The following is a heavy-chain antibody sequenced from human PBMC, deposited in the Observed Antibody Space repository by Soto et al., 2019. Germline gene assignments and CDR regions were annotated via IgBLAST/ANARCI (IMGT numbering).Heavy chain of an antibody. CDR3: ARGGRRSPVMDV. Sequence: QVQLQESGPGLVKPSQTLSLTCTVSGGSISSGGYYWSWIRQHPGKGLEWIGYIYYSGSTYYNPSLKTRVTLSVDTSKNQCSLKLSSVTAADTAVYYCARGGRRSPVMDVWGQGTTVTVSS. V-gene: IGHV4-31*03. J-gene: IGHJ6*02. CDR2: IYYSGST. CDR1: GGSISSGGYY.